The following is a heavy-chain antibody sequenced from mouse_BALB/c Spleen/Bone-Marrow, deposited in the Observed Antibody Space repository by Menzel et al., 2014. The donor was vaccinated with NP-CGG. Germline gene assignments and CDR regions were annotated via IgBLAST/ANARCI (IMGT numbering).Heavy chain of an antibody. J-gene: IGHJ3*01. CDR1: GFTFSDYY. Sequence: EVNLVESGGGLVKPGGSLKLSCAASGFTFSDYYMYWVRQTPEKRLEWVATISDGGSYTYYPDSVKGRFTISRDNAKNNLYLQMSSLKSEDTAMYYCARDYDYDLAWFAYWGQGTLVTVSA. CDR3: ARDYDYDLAWFAY. V-gene: IGHV5-4*02. D-gene: IGHD2-4*01. CDR2: ISDGGSYT.